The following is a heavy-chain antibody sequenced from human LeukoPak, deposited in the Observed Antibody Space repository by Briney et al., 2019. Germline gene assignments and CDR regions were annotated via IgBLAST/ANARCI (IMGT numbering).Heavy chain of an antibody. J-gene: IGHJ4*02. CDR1: GYTFTGYY. V-gene: IGHV1-18*04. CDR2: ISAYNGNT. D-gene: IGHD6-13*01. Sequence: ASVKVSCKASGYTFTGYYMHWVRQAPGQGLEWMGWISAYNGNTNYAQKLQGRVTMTTDTSTSTAYMELRSLRSDDTAVYYCARGGPIAAAADYWGQGTLVTVSS. CDR3: ARGGPIAAAADY.